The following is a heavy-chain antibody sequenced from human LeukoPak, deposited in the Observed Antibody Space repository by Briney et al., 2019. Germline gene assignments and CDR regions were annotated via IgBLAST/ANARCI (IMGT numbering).Heavy chain of an antibody. Sequence: PGGSLRLSCAASGFTFSSYAMSWVRQAPGKGLEWVSAISGSGGSTYYADSVKGRFTISRDNSKNTLYLQMNSLRAEDTAVYYCAKGDSYGVVIILAIDYWGQGTLVTVSS. J-gene: IGHJ4*02. D-gene: IGHD3-3*01. CDR2: ISGSGGST. CDR3: AKGDSYGVVIILAIDY. V-gene: IGHV3-23*01. CDR1: GFTFSSYA.